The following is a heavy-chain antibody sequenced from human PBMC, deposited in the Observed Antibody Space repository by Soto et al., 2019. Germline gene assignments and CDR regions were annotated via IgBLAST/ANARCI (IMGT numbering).Heavy chain of an antibody. CDR1: GFTFNGSA. CDR3: TSSLHDYGDYVFDY. V-gene: IGHV3-73*01. D-gene: IGHD4-17*01. J-gene: IGHJ4*02. Sequence: GGALRLSCAASGFTFNGSAMHWVRQASGKGLEWVGRIRSKGNSYATAFAASVKGRFTISRDDSKNTAYLQMNSLKTEDTAVYYCTSSLHDYGDYVFDYWGQGTLVTVSS. CDR2: IRSKGNSYAT.